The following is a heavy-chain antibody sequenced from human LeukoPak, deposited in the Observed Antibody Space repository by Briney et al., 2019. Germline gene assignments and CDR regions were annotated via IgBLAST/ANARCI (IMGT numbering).Heavy chain of an antibody. D-gene: IGHD5-18*01. J-gene: IGHJ4*02. V-gene: IGHV4-61*02. CDR1: GGSISSGSYY. Sequence: PSQTLSLTCTVSGGSISSGSYYWSWIRQPAGKGLEWIGRIYTSGSTNYNPSLKSRLTISVDTSKNQFSLKLSSVTAADTAVYYCARGRGYSYGQNDYWGQGTLVTVSS. CDR3: ARGRGYSYGQNDY. CDR2: IYTSGST.